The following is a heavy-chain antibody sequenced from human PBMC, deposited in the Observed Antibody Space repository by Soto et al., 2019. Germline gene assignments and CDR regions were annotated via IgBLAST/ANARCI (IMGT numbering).Heavy chain of an antibody. D-gene: IGHD1-1*01. V-gene: IGHV1-18*01. CDR2: ISAHNGDT. CDR1: GYTFTTYG. J-gene: IGHJ4*02. CDR3: ARGRYGDY. Sequence: QVHLVQSGAEVKKPGASVKVSCKGSGYTFTTYGITWVRQAPGQGLEWMGWISAHNGDTNYAQKLQSRFTVTRDTSTSTAFIELRSLRSDNTAVYEFARGRYGDYSGQGALVTVSS.